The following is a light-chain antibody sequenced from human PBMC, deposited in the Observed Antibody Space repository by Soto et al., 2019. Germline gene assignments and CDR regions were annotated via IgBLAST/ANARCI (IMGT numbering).Light chain of an antibody. V-gene: IGKV1-5*01. J-gene: IGKJ1*01. CDR2: DAS. Sequence: DIQMTQSPSTLSASVGDRVTITCRASQSISSWLAWYQQKPGKAPKLLIYDASSLESGVPSRFSGSGSGTEFTLTISSLQPDDFATYYCLQDYNNPWTFGQGTKVEIK. CDR1: QSISSW. CDR3: LQDYNNPWT.